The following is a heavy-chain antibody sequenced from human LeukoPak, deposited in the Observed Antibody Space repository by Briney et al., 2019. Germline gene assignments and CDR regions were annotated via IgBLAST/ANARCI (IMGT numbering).Heavy chain of an antibody. J-gene: IGHJ2*01. CDR1: GFTFSSYA. CDR2: ISYDGSNK. V-gene: IGHV3-30-3*01. CDR3: AKAPDVIYWYFDL. D-gene: IGHD3-10*01. Sequence: GGSLRLSCAASGFTFSSYAMHWVRQAPGKGLEWVPVISYDGSNKYYADSVKGRFTISRDNSKNTLYLQMNSLRAEDTALYYCAKAPDVIYWYFDLWGRGTLVTVSS.